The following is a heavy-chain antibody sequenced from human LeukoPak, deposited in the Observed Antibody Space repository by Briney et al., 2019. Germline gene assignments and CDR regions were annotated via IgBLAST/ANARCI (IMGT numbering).Heavy chain of an antibody. CDR1: GFTFTDYW. V-gene: IGHV3-7*01. J-gene: IGHJ4*01. Sequence: GGSLRLSCASSGFTFTDYWMNWVRQAPGKGLEWVASIRQDGGEKSYVDSVKGRFTISRDNTKSSLYLQINSLRAEDTAVYYCARDGTAAGLYFDLWGQGTLVTVSS. CDR2: IRQDGGEK. D-gene: IGHD6-13*01. CDR3: ARDGTAAGLYFDL.